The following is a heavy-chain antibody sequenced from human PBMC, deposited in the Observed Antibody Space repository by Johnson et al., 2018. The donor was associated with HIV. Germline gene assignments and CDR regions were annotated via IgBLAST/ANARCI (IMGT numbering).Heavy chain of an antibody. CDR1: GFTFITYW. V-gene: IGHV3-7*03. J-gene: IGHJ3*02. Sequence: MLLVESGGGLVQPGGSLRLSCAASGFTFITYWMSWVRQAPGKGLEWVANIKQDGSEKYYVGSVKGRFTISRDNAKNSLYLQMNSLRDDDTAKYYCARVWYRYGSGSPIDAFDILGQGTVVTVSS. CDR3: ARVWYRYGSGSPIDAFDI. CDR2: IKQDGSEK. D-gene: IGHD3-10*01.